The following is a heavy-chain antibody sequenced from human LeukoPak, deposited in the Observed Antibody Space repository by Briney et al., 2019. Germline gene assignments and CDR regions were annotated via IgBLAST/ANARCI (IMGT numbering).Heavy chain of an antibody. CDR2: INPSGGST. J-gene: IGHJ6*03. CDR3: ARGGARHYKNYYYMDV. CDR1: GYTFTSYY. D-gene: IGHD1-1*01. Sequence: ASVKVSCKASGYTFTSYYMHWVRQAPGQGLEWMGIINPSGGSTSYAQMFQGRVTMTRDMSTSTVYMELSSLRSEDTAVYYCARGGARHYKNYYYMDVWGKGTTVTVSS. V-gene: IGHV1-46*01.